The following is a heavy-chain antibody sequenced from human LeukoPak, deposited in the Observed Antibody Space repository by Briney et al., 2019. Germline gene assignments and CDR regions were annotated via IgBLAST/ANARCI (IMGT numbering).Heavy chain of an antibody. CDR1: GFTVSSNY. J-gene: IGHJ2*01. Sequence: GGSLRLFCAASGFTVSSNYMSWVRQAPGKGLEWVSVIYSGGSTYYADSVKSRFTISRHNSKNTPYLQMNSLRAEDTAVYYCARVGEYQLLFDLWGRGTLVTVSS. CDR3: ARVGEYQLLFDL. D-gene: IGHD2-2*01. V-gene: IGHV3-53*04. CDR2: IYSGGST.